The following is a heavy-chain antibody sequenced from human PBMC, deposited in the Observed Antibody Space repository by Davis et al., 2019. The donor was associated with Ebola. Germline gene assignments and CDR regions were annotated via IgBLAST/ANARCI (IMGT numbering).Heavy chain of an antibody. V-gene: IGHV1-3*01. D-gene: IGHD2-2*01. CDR2: INAGNGNT. J-gene: IGHJ1*01. CDR3: ARAPGLGCSSTSCYLDFQH. Sequence: ASVKVSCKASGYTFTSYAMHWVRQAPGQRLEWMGWINAGNGNTKYSQKLQGRVTMTTDTSTSTAYMELRSLRSDDTAVYYCARAPGLGCSSTSCYLDFQHWGQGTLVTVSS. CDR1: GYTFTSYA.